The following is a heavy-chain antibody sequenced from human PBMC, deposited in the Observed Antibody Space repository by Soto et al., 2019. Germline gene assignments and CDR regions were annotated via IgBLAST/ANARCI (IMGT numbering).Heavy chain of an antibody. CDR1: GGSISSSSYN. CDR3: ARFSGNAFDI. Sequence: SETLSLTCSVSGGSISSSSYNWDWIRQPPGKGLEWIGTIYYNGDTDYNPSLKSRATISVDASDFQFSLKLSSVTAADTSIYYCARFSGNAFDIWGHGTLVTVSS. J-gene: IGHJ3*02. CDR2: IYYNGDT. V-gene: IGHV4-39*01.